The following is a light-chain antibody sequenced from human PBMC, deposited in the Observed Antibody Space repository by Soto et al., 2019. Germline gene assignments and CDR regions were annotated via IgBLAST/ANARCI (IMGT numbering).Light chain of an antibody. J-gene: IGKJ3*01. V-gene: IGKV3-20*01. CDR3: QRYGSSPPVT. CDR1: QSVSPY. Sequence: ETVLTQSPGTLSLSPGERATLSCRASQSVSPYLAWYQHKPGQAPRLLIYGASSRATGIPDRFSGSGSGTDFTLTISRLEPEDFAVYYCQRYGSSPPVTFGPGTKVDIK. CDR2: GAS.